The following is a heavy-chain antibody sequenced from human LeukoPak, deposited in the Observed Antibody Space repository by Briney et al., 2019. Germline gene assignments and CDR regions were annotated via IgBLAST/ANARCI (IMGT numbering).Heavy chain of an antibody. D-gene: IGHD5-18*01. CDR1: GGSVSSGSYY. CDR3: ARGLGGYSYGPRVDY. Sequence: SETLSLTCTVSGGSVSSGSYYWSWIRQPPGKGLEWIGEINHSGSTNYNPSLKSRVTISVDTSKNQFSLKLSSVTAADTAVYYCARGLGGYSYGPRVDYWGQGTLVTVSS. CDR2: INHSGST. V-gene: IGHV4-39*07. J-gene: IGHJ4*02.